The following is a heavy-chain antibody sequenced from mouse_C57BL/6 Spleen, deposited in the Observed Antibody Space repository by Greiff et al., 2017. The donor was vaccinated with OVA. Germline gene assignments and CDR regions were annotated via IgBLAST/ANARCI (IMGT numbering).Heavy chain of an antibody. CDR3: ARGLLPYYFDY. D-gene: IGHD1-1*01. CDR1: GFTFSDYY. CDR2: INYDGSST. V-gene: IGHV5-16*01. J-gene: IGHJ2*01. Sequence: VQLVESEGGLVQPGSSMKLSCTASGFTFSDYYMAWVRQVPEKGLEWVANINYDGSSTYYLDSLKSRFIISRDNAKNILYLQMSSLKSEDTATYYCARGLLPYYFDYWGQGTTLTVSS.